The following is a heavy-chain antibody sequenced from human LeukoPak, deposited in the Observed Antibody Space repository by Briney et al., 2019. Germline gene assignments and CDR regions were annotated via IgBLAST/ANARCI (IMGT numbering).Heavy chain of an antibody. Sequence: SETLSLTCSVSGASISSYYWSWIRQPPGKGLEWIGYIYYSGNTYYNPSLKSRATISLETSRNQFSLKLTSVTAADTAVYYCARFDCSSTSCFVAHFDSWGQGTLVTVSS. CDR3: ARFDCSSTSCFVAHFDS. CDR1: GASISSYY. J-gene: IGHJ4*02. V-gene: IGHV4-59*01. D-gene: IGHD2-2*01. CDR2: IYYSGNT.